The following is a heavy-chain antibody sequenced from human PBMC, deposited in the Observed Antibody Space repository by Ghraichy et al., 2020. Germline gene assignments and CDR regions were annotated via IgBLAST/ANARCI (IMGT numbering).Heavy chain of an antibody. CDR3: ARGGPPNYDYVWGSRRLDFDY. D-gene: IGHD3-16*01. CDR2: MNHSGST. V-gene: IGHV4-34*01. CDR1: GGSFSGYY. J-gene: IGHJ4*02. Sequence: SETLSLTCAVYGGSFSGYYWSWIRQPPGKGLEWIGEMNHSGSTNYNPSLKSRVTISVDTSKNQFSLKLSSVTAADTAVYYCARGGPPNYDYVWGSRRLDFDYWGQGTLVIVSS.